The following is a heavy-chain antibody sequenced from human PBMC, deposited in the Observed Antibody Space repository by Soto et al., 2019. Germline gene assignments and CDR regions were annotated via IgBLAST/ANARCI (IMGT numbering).Heavy chain of an antibody. D-gene: IGHD3-10*01. CDR3: ARGFGRVDV. Sequence: EVQLVESGGGLVQPGGSLRLSCAASRFIFSDYWMTWVRQAPGKGLEWVANIKQDGSEKYYVDSVKGRFTISRDNAKNSLYLQMNSLRAEDTAVYYCARGFGRVDVWGQGTTVTVSS. J-gene: IGHJ6*02. CDR1: RFIFSDYW. CDR2: IKQDGSEK. V-gene: IGHV3-7*04.